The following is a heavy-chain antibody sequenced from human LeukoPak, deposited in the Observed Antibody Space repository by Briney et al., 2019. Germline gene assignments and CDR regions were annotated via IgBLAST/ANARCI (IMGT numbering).Heavy chain of an antibody. D-gene: IGHD6-19*01. J-gene: IGHJ6*04. CDR2: ISAYNGKT. CDR1: GYTVSSYG. V-gene: IGHV1-18*04. CDR3: ARDLWMEAVANYDYYYGMDV. Sequence: ASVKVSCKASGYTVSSYGISWLRQAPGQRLEWMGWISAYNGKTNYAQKLQGRGTMTTDTSTSTAYMELRSLRSDDTAVYYCARDLWMEAVANYDYYYGMDVWGKGTTVTVSS.